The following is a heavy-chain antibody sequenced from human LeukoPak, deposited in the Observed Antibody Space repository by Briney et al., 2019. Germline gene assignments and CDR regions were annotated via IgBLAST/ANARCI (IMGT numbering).Heavy chain of an antibody. CDR2: INHSGST. J-gene: IGHJ3*02. CDR3: ATDRYGAEGAFDI. V-gene: IGHV4-34*01. Sequence: SETLSLTCAVYGGSFSGYYWSWIRQPPGEGLEWIGEINHSGSTNYNPSLKSRVTISVDTSKNQFPLKLSSVTAADTAVYYCATDRYGAEGAFDIWGQGTMVTVSS. D-gene: IGHD4-17*01. CDR1: GGSFSGYY.